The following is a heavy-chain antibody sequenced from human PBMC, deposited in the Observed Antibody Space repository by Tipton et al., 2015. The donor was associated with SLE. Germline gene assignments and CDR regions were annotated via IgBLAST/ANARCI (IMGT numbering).Heavy chain of an antibody. CDR1: GGSFSGYY. CDR2: INHGGST. Sequence: QVQLVQSGGGVVQPGRSLRLSCAVYGGSFSGYYWSWIRQPPGKGLEWIGEINHGGSTNYNPSLKSRVTISVDTSKNQFSLKLSSVTAADTAVYYCARGGRYGYFDYWGQGTLVTVSS. V-gene: IGHV4-34*01. D-gene: IGHD3-16*01. CDR3: ARGGRYGYFDY. J-gene: IGHJ4*02.